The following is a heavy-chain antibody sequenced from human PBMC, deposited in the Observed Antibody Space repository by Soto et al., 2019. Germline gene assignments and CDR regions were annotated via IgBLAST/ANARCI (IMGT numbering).Heavy chain of an antibody. CDR3: ARGYFDSGHGYDL. D-gene: IGHD3-10*01. Sequence: PWESLKISCKGPGHLFNNHWIGWVRQTPGKGLEWMGLIFTRDSETKTSPSFQGHVSFSVDNSINTVYLQWTSLKTTDTGIYFCARGYFDSGHGYDLWGQGTLVTVS. CDR1: GHLFNNHW. CDR2: IFTRDSET. V-gene: IGHV5-51*01. J-gene: IGHJ5*02.